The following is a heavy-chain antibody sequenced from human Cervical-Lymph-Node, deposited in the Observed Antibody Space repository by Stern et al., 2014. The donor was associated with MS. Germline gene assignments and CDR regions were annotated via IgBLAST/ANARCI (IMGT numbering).Heavy chain of an antibody. D-gene: IGHD1-1*01. CDR3: TRVQRERRALDHLDP. CDR1: GFTFTTHY. CDR2: INPNSGTT. Sequence: VQLVESGAEVKQPGTSVKVSCEASGFTFTTHYMHWIRPAPGKGLKWVGSINPNSGTTSYARQFQGRVTITRDTSTSTIYMELTGLRSEDTAVYFCTRVQRERRALDHLDPWGQGTLVTVSS. V-gene: IGHV1-46*03. J-gene: IGHJ5*02.